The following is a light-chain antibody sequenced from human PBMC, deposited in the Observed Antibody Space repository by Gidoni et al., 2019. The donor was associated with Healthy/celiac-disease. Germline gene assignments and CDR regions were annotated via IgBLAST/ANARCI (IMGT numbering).Light chain of an antibody. CDR2: GAY. CDR3: QQYNNWPPYT. CDR1: QSVSSN. V-gene: IGKV3-15*01. J-gene: IGKJ2*01. Sequence: EIVMTQSPATLSVSPGERATLSCRASQSVSSNLAWYQQKPGQDPRLLIYGAYTRATGIPARFSGSGSGTECTITISSMQSEDFAVYYCQQYNNWPPYTFGQGTKLEIK.